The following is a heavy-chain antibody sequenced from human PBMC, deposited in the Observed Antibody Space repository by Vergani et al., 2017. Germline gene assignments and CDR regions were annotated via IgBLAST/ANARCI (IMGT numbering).Heavy chain of an antibody. CDR2: LTGGGGST. J-gene: IGHJ5*02. CDR1: GFTFSTYA. V-gene: IGHV3-23*01. CDR3: ARGNYYDAGTYVDP. Sequence: EVQLLESGGSLKQPGGSVRLSCAASGFTFSTYAMHWVRQAPGKGLEWVSALTGGGGSTYYADPVKGRVTISRYTSKNTLHLQINNLRVEDTAVYYCARGNYYDAGTYVDPWGQGTLVTVSS. D-gene: IGHD3-10*01.